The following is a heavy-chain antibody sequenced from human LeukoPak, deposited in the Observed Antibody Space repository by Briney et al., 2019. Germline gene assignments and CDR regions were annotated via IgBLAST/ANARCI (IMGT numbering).Heavy chain of an antibody. CDR3: ARDHRRGSTGYDMPAD. CDR1: GYTFTDYY. CDR2: INPNSGDT. V-gene: IGHV1-2*02. Sequence: ASVKVSCKASGYTFTDYYMHWVRQAPGQGLEWMGWINPNSGDTKYAQKFQARVTMTRDTSINTAYMELSRLRSDDTAVYYCARDHRRGSTGYDMPADWGQGTLVTVSS. J-gene: IGHJ4*02. D-gene: IGHD5-12*01.